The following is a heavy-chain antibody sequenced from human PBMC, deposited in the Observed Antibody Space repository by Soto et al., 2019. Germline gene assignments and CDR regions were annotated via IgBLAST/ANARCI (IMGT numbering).Heavy chain of an antibody. J-gene: IGHJ4*02. V-gene: IGHV3-30*18. CDR1: EFTFSNYG. Sequence: QVQLVESGGGVVQTGRSLRLSCVASEFTFSNYGMHWVRKGLGKGLEWVAVISYDGSDKYYADSVKGRFTISRDNSKNTLYLQMYRLRAEDTGVYYCAKDVKKEEHDYHLDYGGQGTLVIVSS. D-gene: IGHD4-17*01. CDR3: AKDVKKEEHDYHLDY. CDR2: ISYDGSDK.